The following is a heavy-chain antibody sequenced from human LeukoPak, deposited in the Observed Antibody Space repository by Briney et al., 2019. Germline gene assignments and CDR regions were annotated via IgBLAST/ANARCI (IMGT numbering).Heavy chain of an antibody. D-gene: IGHD1-7*01. V-gene: IGHV3-23*01. J-gene: IGHJ6*03. CDR1: GFTFSNYA. CDR2: IGGSGGST. Sequence: GGSLRLSCAASGFTFSNYAMSWVRQAPGKGLEWVSHIGGSGGSTYYADSVKGRFTISRDNSKNTLYLQMNSLRAEDTAVYYCAKESGAGTTSYYMDVWGKGTTVTVSS. CDR3: AKESGAGTTSYYMDV.